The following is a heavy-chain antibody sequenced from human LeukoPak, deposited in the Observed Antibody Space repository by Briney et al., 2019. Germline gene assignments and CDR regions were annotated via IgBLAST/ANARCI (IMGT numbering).Heavy chain of an antibody. V-gene: IGHV3-23*01. CDR2: ISGSGGST. Sequence: GGSLRLSCAASGFTFSSYGMSWVRQAPGKGLEWVSAISGSGGSTYYADSVKGRFTISRDNSKNTLYLQMNSLRAEDTAVYYCAKSPGGELGPHYYYYMDVWGKGTTVTVSS. D-gene: IGHD1-26*01. J-gene: IGHJ6*03. CDR3: AKSPGGELGPHYYYYMDV. CDR1: GFTFSSYG.